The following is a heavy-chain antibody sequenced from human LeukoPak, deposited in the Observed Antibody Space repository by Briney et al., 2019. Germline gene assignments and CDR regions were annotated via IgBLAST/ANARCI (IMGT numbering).Heavy chain of an antibody. D-gene: IGHD3-10*01. J-gene: IGHJ3*01. CDR2: IDPSDSYT. CDR1: GYSFNTFW. Sequence: GESLTISCKAFGYSFNTFWISWVRQMPGRGLEWMGGIDPSDSYTSYSPSFQGHVTISADKSISTVSLQWTSLKASDTAMYYCARQGAYTGSGAYSGAHFAVDFWGRGTMVTVSP. CDR3: ARQGAYTGSGAYSGAHFAVDF. V-gene: IGHV5-10-1*01.